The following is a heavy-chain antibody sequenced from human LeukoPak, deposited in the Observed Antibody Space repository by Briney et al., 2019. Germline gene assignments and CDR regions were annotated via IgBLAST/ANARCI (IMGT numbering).Heavy chain of an antibody. D-gene: IGHD2-2*02. CDR3: ARRGCSSTSCYNNWFDP. CDR1: GYTFTSYD. CDR2: MNPYSGNT. V-gene: IGHV1-8*03. J-gene: IGHJ5*02. Sequence: ASVKVSCKASGYTFTSYDINWVRQATGQGLEWMGWMNPYSGNTGYAQKFQGRVTITRNTSISTAYMELSSLRSEDTAVYYCARRGCSSTSCYNNWFDPWGQGTLVTVSS.